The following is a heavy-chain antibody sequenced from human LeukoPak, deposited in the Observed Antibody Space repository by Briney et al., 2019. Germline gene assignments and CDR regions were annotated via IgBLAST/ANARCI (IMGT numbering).Heavy chain of an antibody. J-gene: IGHJ4*02. Sequence: SETLSLTCTVSGGSITSYYWSWIRQPPGKGLEWIGEINDSGSTNYNPSLKSRVTISVDTSKNQFSLKLSSVTAADTGVYYCARGKWWELLLFDCWGQGTLVTVPS. V-gene: IGHV4-34*01. CDR2: INDSGST. CDR1: GGSITSYY. D-gene: IGHD1-26*01. CDR3: ARGKWWELLLFDC.